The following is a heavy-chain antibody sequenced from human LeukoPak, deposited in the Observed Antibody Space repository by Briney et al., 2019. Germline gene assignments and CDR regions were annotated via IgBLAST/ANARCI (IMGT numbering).Heavy chain of an antibody. V-gene: IGHV4-31*03. CDR3: ARVRLGRVVPAAIVDY. D-gene: IGHD2-2*01. CDR2: IYYSGST. J-gene: IGHJ4*02. Sequence: SETLSLTCTVSGGSISSGGYYWNWIRQHPGKGLEWIGSIYYSGSTYYNPSLKSRVTISVDTSKNQFSLKLSSVTAADTAVYYCARVRLGRVVPAAIVDYWGQGTLVTVSS. CDR1: GGSISSGGYY.